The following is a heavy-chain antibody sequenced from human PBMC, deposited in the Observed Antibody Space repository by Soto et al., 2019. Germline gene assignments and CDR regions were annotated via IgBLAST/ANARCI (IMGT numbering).Heavy chain of an antibody. CDR3: ATLNPTTVTTSGWFDP. J-gene: IGHJ5*02. CDR1: GGSISSGDYY. V-gene: IGHV4-30-4*01. D-gene: IGHD4-17*01. CDR2: IYYSGST. Sequence: PSETLSLTCTVSGGSISSGDYYWSWIRQPPGKGLEWIGYIYYSGSTYYNPSLKSRVTISVDTSKNQFSLKLSSVTAADTAVYYCATLNPTTVTTSGWFDPWGQGTLVTVSS.